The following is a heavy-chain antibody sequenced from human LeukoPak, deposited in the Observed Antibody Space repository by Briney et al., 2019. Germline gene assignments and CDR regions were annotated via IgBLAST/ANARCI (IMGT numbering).Heavy chain of an antibody. J-gene: IGHJ6*02. V-gene: IGHV4-34*01. CDR1: GGSFSGYY. D-gene: IGHD3-10*01. Sequence: SETLSLTCAVYGGSFSGYYWSWIRQPPGKGLEWIGEINHSGSTNYNPSLKSRVTISVDTSKNQFSLKLSSVPAADTAVYYCARSRRKLLWFGEGYYYYGMDVWGQGTTVTVSS. CDR3: ARSRRKLLWFGEGYYYYGMDV. CDR2: INHSGST.